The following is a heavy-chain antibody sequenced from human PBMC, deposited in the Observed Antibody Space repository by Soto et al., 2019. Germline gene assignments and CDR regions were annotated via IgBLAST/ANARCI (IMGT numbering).Heavy chain of an antibody. CDR1: GYTFTGYY. D-gene: IGHD3-16*01. Sequence: ASVKVSCKASGYTFTGYYIHWVRQAPGQGLEWMGWINPNSGGTNFAQKFQGWLTMTSDTSISTAYMELSRLRSDDTAVYYCATAPMNFDKSDYHTYYYRMDVWGQGTTVTVSS. CDR2: INPNSGGT. CDR3: ATAPMNFDKSDYHTYYYRMDV. V-gene: IGHV1-2*04. J-gene: IGHJ6*02.